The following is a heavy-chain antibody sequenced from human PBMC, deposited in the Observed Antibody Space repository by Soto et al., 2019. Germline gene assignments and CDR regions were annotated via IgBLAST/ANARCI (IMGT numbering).Heavy chain of an antibody. CDR1: GGSFSGYY. CDR3: ARLGATVTTYYYYGMDV. D-gene: IGHD4-4*01. V-gene: IGHV4-34*01. J-gene: IGHJ6*02. Sequence: SETLSLTCAVYGGSFSGYYWSWIRQPPGKGLEWIGEINHSGSTNYNPSLKSRVTISVDTSKNQFSLKLSSVTAADTAVYYCARLGATVTTYYYYGMDVWGQGTTVTVSS. CDR2: INHSGST.